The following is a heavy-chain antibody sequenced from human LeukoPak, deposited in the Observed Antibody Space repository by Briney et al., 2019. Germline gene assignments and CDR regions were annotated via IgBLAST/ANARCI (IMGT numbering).Heavy chain of an antibody. CDR3: ARDDYGDSYY. J-gene: IGHJ4*02. Sequence: SGGSLRLSCAASGFTFSSVWMSWVGQAPGKGGKGVANIKQDGSEKYYVDSVRGRFTISRDNAKNSLYLQMNSLRAEDTAVYYCARDDYGDSYYWGPGTLVTVSS. CDR1: GFTFSSVW. D-gene: IGHD4-17*01. CDR2: IKQDGSEK. V-gene: IGHV3-7*05.